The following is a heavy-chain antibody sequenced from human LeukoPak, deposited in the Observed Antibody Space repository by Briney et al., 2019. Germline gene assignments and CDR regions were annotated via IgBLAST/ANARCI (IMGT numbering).Heavy chain of an antibody. J-gene: IGHJ3*02. V-gene: IGHV5-10-1*01. Sequence: PGESLRISCQGSGYSFSTYWITWVRQMPGKGLEWMGSIDPSDSHTSYSPSFQGHVTISADKSISTAYLQWNSLKASDTAMYYCARTWNSSPDAFDTWGQGTMVTVSS. CDR1: GYSFSTYW. CDR2: IDPSDSHT. D-gene: IGHD6-13*01. CDR3: ARTWNSSPDAFDT.